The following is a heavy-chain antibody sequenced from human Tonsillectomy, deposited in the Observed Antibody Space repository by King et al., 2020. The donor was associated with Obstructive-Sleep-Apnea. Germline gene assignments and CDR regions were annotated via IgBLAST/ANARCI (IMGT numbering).Heavy chain of an antibody. D-gene: IGHD1-14*01. J-gene: IGHJ4*02. Sequence: QLQESGPGLVKPSETLSLTCTVSGGPISGNIYYWGWIRQPPGKGLEWIGSIYYSGSTDYNPSLKSRVTISVDTSKNQFSLKLSSVTAADTAVYYCARDEPGHFDYWGQGTLVTVSS. V-gene: IGHV4-39*07. CDR1: GGPISGNIYY. CDR3: ARDEPGHFDY. CDR2: IYYSGST.